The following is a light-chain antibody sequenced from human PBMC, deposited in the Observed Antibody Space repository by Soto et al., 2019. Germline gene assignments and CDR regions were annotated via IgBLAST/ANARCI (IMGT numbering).Light chain of an antibody. CDR3: QQRSNRPLPWT. V-gene: IGKV3-11*01. J-gene: IGKJ4*01. CDR2: DAS. CDR1: QSVSNS. Sequence: EIVLTQSPATLSLSPGERATLSCRASQSVSNSLAWYQQKPGQAPRLLIYDASNRATGIPARFSGSGSGTDFTLTISSLEPEDFAVYYCQQRSNRPLPWTFGGGTKVEIK.